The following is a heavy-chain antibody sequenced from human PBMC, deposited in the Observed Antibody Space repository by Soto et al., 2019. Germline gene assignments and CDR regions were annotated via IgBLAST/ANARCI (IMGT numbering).Heavy chain of an antibody. V-gene: IGHV1-69*06. CDR1: GGTFSSYA. CDR3: ARGTLGYCSSTSCYNDYYYYGMDV. Sequence: QVQLVQSGAEVKKPGSSVKVSCKASGGTFSSYAISWVRQAPGQGLEWMGGIIPIFGTANYAQKFQGRVTITADKSTSTAYMELSSLRSEDKAVYYCARGTLGYCSSTSCYNDYYYYGMDVWGQGTTVTVSS. J-gene: IGHJ6*02. D-gene: IGHD2-2*02. CDR2: IIPIFGTA.